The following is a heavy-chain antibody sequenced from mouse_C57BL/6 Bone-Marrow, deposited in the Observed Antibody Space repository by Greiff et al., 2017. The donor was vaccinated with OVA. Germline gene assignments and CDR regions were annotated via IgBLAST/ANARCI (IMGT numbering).Heavy chain of an antibody. CDR1: GYTFTDYE. V-gene: IGHV1-15*01. D-gene: IGHD2-1*01. CDR2: IDPETGGT. J-gene: IGHJ4*01. Sequence: QVQLQQSGAELVRPGASVTLSCKASGYTFTDYEMHWVKQTPVHGLEWIGVIDPETGGTAYNQKFKGKALLTADKSSSTAYMELRSLTSEDSAVYYCLYYGNYDEFFYYAMDYWGKGTSVTVSS. CDR3: LYYGNYDEFFYYAMDY.